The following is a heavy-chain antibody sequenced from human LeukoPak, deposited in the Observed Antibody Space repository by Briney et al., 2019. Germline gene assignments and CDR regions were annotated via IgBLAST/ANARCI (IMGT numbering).Heavy chain of an antibody. CDR1: GFTFSKYQ. V-gene: IGHV3-48*01. CDR3: ARDRIKSGSYYFDY. CDR2: ISGRSSTI. D-gene: IGHD1-26*01. Sequence: GGSLRLSCAASGFTFSKYQMTWVRQAPGKGLEWVSYISGRSSTIYYADSVKGRFTISRDNAKNSMYLQMNSLRAEDTAVYYCARDRIKSGSYYFDYWGQGTLVTVSS. J-gene: IGHJ4*02.